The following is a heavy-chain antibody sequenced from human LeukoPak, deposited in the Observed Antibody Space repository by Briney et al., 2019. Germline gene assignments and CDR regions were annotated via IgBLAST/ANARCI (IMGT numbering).Heavy chain of an antibody. CDR3: AKAITAAVYTTFDS. Sequence: GGSLRLSCAASGFTFSDYYMSWIRQAPGKGLEWVSTISGSGGSTYYADSVKGRFTISRDNSKNTLFLQMNSLRAEDTAIYYCAKAITAAVYTTFDSWGQGTLDTVSS. CDR1: GFTFSDYY. J-gene: IGHJ4*02. D-gene: IGHD6-13*01. V-gene: IGHV3-23*01. CDR2: ISGSGGST.